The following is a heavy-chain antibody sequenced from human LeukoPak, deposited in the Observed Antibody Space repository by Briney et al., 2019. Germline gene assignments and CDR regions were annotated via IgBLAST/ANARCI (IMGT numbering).Heavy chain of an antibody. CDR1: GYIFTTYG. CDR2: ISTNKGNT. CDR3: VRDIQWRFDP. V-gene: IGHV1-18*01. D-gene: IGHD2-8*01. J-gene: IGHJ5*02. Sequence: ASVRVSCKASGYIFTTYGISWVRQAPAQGLEWMGWISTNKGNTSYAQRLQGRVTMTADTSTSTAYMELRSLRSDDTAIYYCVRDIQWRFDPWGQGTLVTVSS.